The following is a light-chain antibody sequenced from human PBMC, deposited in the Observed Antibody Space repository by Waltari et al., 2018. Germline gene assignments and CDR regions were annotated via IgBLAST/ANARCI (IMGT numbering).Light chain of an antibody. Sequence: QSVLTQPPSASGTPGQRVTISCSGSSSHLGSTTVNWYQQLPGTAPKLLIYSNNQRPSGVPDRFSGSKSGTSASLAISGLQSEDEADYYCAAWDDSLNGRVFGGGTKLTVL. CDR3: AAWDDSLNGRV. CDR2: SNN. V-gene: IGLV1-44*01. J-gene: IGLJ3*02. CDR1: SSHLGSTT.